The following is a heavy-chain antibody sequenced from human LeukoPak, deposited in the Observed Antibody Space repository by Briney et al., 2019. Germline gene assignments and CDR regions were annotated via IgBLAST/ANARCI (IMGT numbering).Heavy chain of an antibody. J-gene: IGHJ4*02. CDR3: ARSSTIFGVVPN. Sequence: GGSLRLSCAASGFTFSSYSMNWVRQAPGKGLEWVSSISGSSSYIYYADSVKGRFTISRDNAKNSLYLQMNSLRAEDTAVYYCARSSTIFGVVPNWGQGTLVTVSS. D-gene: IGHD3-3*01. CDR1: GFTFSSYS. V-gene: IGHV3-21*01. CDR2: ISGSSSYI.